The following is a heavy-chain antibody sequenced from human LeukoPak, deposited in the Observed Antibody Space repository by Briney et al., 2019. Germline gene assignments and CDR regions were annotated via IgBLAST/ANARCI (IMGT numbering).Heavy chain of an antibody. V-gene: IGHV3-15*01. J-gene: IGHJ4*02. CDR2: ITYDGTT. Sequence: GGSLRLSCVVSGLKFSDAWMSWVRQAPGKGLEWVGRITYDGTTDYAAPVKGRFSISRDNSKNTFYLQMNSLQTDDTAMYYCTWMATVRTVDYWGQGTLVTVSS. CDR3: TWMATVRTVDY. CDR1: GLKFSDAW. D-gene: IGHD4-17*01.